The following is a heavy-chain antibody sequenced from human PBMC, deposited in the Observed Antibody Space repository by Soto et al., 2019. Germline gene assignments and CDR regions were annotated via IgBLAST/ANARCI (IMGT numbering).Heavy chain of an antibody. CDR3: ARGSVGGSGYYYPYHFDY. D-gene: IGHD3-22*01. J-gene: IGHJ4*02. CDR1: GGSFSGYY. V-gene: IGHV4-34*01. CDR2: INHSGST. Sequence: SETLSLTCAVYGGSFSGYYWSWIRQPPGKGLEWIGEINHSGSTNYNPSLKSRVTISVDTSKNQFSLKLSSVTAADTAVYYCARGSVGGSGYYYPYHFDYWGQGTLVTVSS.